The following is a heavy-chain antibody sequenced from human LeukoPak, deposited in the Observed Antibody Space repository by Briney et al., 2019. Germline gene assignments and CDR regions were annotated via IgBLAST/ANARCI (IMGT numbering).Heavy chain of an antibody. V-gene: IGHV3-11*01. CDR2: ISTSGTDI. CDR3: TRDGYTGNDGL. Sequence: PGGSLRLSWAVSGFTFSDTYMRWIRQAPGKGVESLSYISTSGTDISYADSVKGRFTISRANAKHSSYLQMNSIIADDTAVSYCTRDGYTGNDGLWGQETLVTVSS. CDR1: GFTFSDTY. J-gene: IGHJ4*01. D-gene: IGHD5-12*01.